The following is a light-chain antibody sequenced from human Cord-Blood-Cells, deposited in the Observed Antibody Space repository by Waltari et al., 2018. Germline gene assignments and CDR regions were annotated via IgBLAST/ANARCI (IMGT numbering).Light chain of an antibody. CDR1: SSNIGAGYD. J-gene: IGLJ1*01. Sequence: QSVLTQPPSVSGAPGQRVTISCTGSSSNIGAGYDVPWYQQLPGTAPKLLIYGNSTRPSGVPDRFSGAKSGTSASLASTGLQAEDEADYYCQSYDSSLSGYVFGTGTKVTVL. CDR2: GNS. V-gene: IGLV1-40*01. CDR3: QSYDSSLSGYV.